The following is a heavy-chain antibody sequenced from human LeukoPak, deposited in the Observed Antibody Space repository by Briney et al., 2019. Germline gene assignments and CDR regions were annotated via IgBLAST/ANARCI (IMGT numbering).Heavy chain of an antibody. Sequence: GGSLTLSRAASGFTFSSYEMNWVRQARGGAVEWVSYISSSGSTIYGAVSVKRRFPIHRDNAKNSLYLQMNSLRAEDRAVYYCARDSSGYPNWFDPWGQGRLVSVSS. CDR2: ISSSGSTI. CDR3: ARDSSGYPNWFDP. CDR1: GFTFSSYE. J-gene: IGHJ5*02. D-gene: IGHD3-22*01. V-gene: IGHV3-48*03.